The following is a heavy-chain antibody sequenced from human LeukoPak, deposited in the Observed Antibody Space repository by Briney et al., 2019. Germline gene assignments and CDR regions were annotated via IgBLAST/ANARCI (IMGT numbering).Heavy chain of an antibody. CDR3: ARSVEGYCSGGSCYSYYYYMDV. CDR2: INHSGST. V-gene: IGHV4-34*01. Sequence: PSETPSLTCAVYGGSFSGYYWSWIRQPPGKGLEWIGEINHSGSTNYNPSLKSRVTISVDTSKNQFSLKLSSVTAADTAVYYCARSVEGYCSGGSCYSYYYYMDVWGKGTTVTVSS. CDR1: GGSFSGYY. J-gene: IGHJ6*03. D-gene: IGHD2-15*01.